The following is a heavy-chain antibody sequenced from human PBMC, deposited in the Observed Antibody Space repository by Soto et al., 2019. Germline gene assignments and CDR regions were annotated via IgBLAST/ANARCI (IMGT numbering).Heavy chain of an antibody. D-gene: IGHD2-21*02. J-gene: IGHJ4*02. Sequence: VQLVASGGGLVQPGGSLRLSCAASGFTFSSYWMHWVRQGPGKGLVWVSRVNSDGSSTSYADSARGRFTISRDNAKNTLYLQMSSLRVEDTALYYCVCFECGRTAVATAMEANGYWGQGTLVTVSS. CDR2: VNSDGSST. CDR3: VCFECGRTAVATAMEANGY. CDR1: GFTFSSYW. V-gene: IGHV3-74*01.